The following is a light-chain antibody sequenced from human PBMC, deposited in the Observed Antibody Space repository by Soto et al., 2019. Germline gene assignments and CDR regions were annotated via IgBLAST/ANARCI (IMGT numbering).Light chain of an antibody. V-gene: IGLV2-11*01. Sequence: QSALTQPRSVSASPGQSVTLSCTGSRSDVGVYNYVSWYQQHPGKAPKLMIYDVSKWPSGVPGRFSGSKSGNTASLTISGLQAEDEADYYCCSYGGGYTPLVFGGGTKVTVL. CDR2: DVS. J-gene: IGLJ2*01. CDR1: RSDVGVYNY. CDR3: CSYGGGYTPLV.